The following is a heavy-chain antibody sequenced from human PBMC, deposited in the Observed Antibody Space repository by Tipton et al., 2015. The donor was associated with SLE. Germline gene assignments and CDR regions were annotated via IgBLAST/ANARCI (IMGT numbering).Heavy chain of an antibody. Sequence: TLSLTCTVSGVSITSGSYYWTWIRKPAGKGLEWIGHIYNRGGTNYNPSLKSRVTVSVDMSKNQFSLRLSSVTAADTAVYYCARDPAAALFFQHWGQGTLVTVSS. CDR2: IYNRGGT. D-gene: IGHD6-25*01. CDR1: GVSITSGSYY. CDR3: ARDPAAALFFQH. J-gene: IGHJ1*01. V-gene: IGHV4-61*09.